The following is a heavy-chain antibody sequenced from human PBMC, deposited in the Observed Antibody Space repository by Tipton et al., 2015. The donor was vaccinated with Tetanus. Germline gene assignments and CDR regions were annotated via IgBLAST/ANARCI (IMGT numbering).Heavy chain of an antibody. D-gene: IGHD4-17*01. V-gene: IGHV5-51*01. Sequence: VQLVQSGAELKKPGESLRISCKASGYGFPSYWIGWVRQMPGKGLEWMGIIFPGDSDTRYSPSFQGQVTISADRSISTAYLQWSSLKASDTAMYYCARRRTTTALSYYFDSWGQGTLVTVSS. CDR3: ARRRTTTALSYYFDS. J-gene: IGHJ4*02. CDR2: IFPGDSDT. CDR1: GYGFPSYW.